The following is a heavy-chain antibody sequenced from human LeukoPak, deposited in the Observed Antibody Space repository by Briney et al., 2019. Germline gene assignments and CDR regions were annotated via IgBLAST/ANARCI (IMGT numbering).Heavy chain of an antibody. J-gene: IGHJ5*01. Sequence: QPGGSLRLSCAASGFTFSSYGMHWVRQAPGKGLEWVAVISYDGSKTYYADSVKGRFTISRDNSKNTVYLQMNSLRAEDTAVYYCASKLRGATTYWFDSWGQGTLVTVSS. CDR2: ISYDGSKT. V-gene: IGHV3-30*03. D-gene: IGHD1-26*01. CDR1: GFTFSSYG. CDR3: ASKLRGATTYWFDS.